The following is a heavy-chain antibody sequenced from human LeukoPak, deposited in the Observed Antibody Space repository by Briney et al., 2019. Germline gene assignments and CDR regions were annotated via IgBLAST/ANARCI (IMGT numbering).Heavy chain of an antibody. CDR3: AKARRIQLWLS. CDR2: ISGSGGST. D-gene: IGHD5-18*01. J-gene: IGHJ5*02. V-gene: IGHV3-23*01. CDR1: GFTSSSYA. Sequence: GGSLRLSCAASGFTSSSYAMSWVRQAPGKGLEWVSGISGSGGSTYYADSVKGRFTISRDNSKNTLYLQMISLRAEDTAVYYCAKARRIQLWLSWGQGTLVTVSS.